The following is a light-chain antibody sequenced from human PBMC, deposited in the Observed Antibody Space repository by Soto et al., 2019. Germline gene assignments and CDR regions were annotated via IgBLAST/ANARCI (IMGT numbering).Light chain of an antibody. CDR1: QGISNY. Sequence: DIQMTQSPSSLSASVGDRVTLTCRASQGISNYLAWYQQKPGKVPKLLIYAASTLQSGVPSRFSGSGSGTDFTHTISSLQPEDVATYYCQKYISAPHTFGQGTKLEIK. V-gene: IGKV1-27*01. CDR2: AAS. J-gene: IGKJ2*01. CDR3: QKYISAPHT.